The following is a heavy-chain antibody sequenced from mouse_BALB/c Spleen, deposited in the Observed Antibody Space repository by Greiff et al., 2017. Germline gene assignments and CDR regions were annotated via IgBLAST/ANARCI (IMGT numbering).Heavy chain of an antibody. D-gene: IGHD1-1*01. CDR1: GFTFSSYA. Sequence: EVKLMESGGGLVKPGGSLKLSCAASGFTFSSYAMSWVRQTPEKRLEWVASISSGGSTYYPDSVKGRFTISRDNARNILYLQMSSLRSEDTAMYYCARGHYYGSSYGYFDVWGAGTTVTVSS. V-gene: IGHV5-6-5*01. CDR2: ISSGGST. CDR3: ARGHYYGSSYGYFDV. J-gene: IGHJ1*01.